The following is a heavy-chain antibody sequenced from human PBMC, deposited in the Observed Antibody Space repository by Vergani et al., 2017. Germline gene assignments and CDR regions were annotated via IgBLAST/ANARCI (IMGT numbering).Heavy chain of an antibody. Sequence: QVQLQQWGAGLLKPSETLSLTCAVYGGSFSGYYWSWIRQPPGKGLEWIGEINHSGSTNYNPSLKRRVTISVETAKNQFSLKLSSVTAADTAVYYCARGVTMVRGVIRGYYMDVWGKGTTVTVSS. CDR3: ARGVTMVRGVIRGYYMDV. D-gene: IGHD3-10*01. CDR1: GGSFSGYY. V-gene: IGHV4-34*01. CDR2: INHSGST. J-gene: IGHJ6*03.